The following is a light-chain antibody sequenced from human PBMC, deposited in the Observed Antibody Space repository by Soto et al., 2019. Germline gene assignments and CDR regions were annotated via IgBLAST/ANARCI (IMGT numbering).Light chain of an antibody. CDR3: QSYDSNLSVV. CDR2: GNS. Sequence: QSVLTQPPSVPGAPGRRLPFSATGSTPNIGTGYDVHWYQQLPGTAPKLLIYGNSNRPSGVPDRFSGSKSGTSASLAITGLQAEDEADYYCQSYDSNLSVVFGGGTKLTVL. J-gene: IGLJ2*01. CDR1: TPNIGTGYD. V-gene: IGLV1-40*01.